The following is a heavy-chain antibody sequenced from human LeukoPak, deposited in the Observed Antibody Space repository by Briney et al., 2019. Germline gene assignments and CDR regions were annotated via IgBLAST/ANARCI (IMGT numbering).Heavy chain of an antibody. V-gene: IGHV3-74*01. D-gene: IGHD3-10*02. CDR3: AELGITMIGGV. CDR1: GYTFSNYW. J-gene: IGHJ6*04. CDR2: INSDGSST. Sequence: GGSLRLSCAASGYTFSNYWMHWVRQAPGKGLVWVSRINSDGSSTSYADSVKGRFTISRDNAKNTLYLQMNSLRAEDTAVYYCAELGITMIGGVWGKGTTVTISS.